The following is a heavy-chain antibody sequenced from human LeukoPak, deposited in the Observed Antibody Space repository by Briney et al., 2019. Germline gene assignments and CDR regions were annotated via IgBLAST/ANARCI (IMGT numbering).Heavy chain of an antibody. D-gene: IGHD5-12*01. CDR1: GGSISSYY. CDR2: IYYSGST. CDR3: ARLSHSGYDLDY. J-gene: IGHJ4*02. V-gene: IGHV4-59*08. Sequence: PSETLSLTCTVSGGSISSYYWSWIRQPPGKGLEWIGNIYYSGSTNYNPSLKSRVTISVDTSKNQFSLKLSSVTAADTAVYYCARLSHSGYDLDYWGQGTLVTVSS.